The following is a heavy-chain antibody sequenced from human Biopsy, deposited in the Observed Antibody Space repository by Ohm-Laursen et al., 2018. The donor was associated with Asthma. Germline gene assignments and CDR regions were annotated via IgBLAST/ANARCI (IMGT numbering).Heavy chain of an antibody. CDR3: ARGLLGRDV. CDR1: GYIFTSHA. V-gene: IGHV7-4-1*02. D-gene: IGHD2-15*01. Sequence: ASVKVSCKASGYIFTSHAMNWVRQAPGQGLEWMGRINTNTGNPTYAQGFTGRFVFSLDTSVTTAYLQISSLKADDTAVDYCARGLLGRDVWGQGTTVTVSS. CDR2: INTNTGNP. J-gene: IGHJ6*02.